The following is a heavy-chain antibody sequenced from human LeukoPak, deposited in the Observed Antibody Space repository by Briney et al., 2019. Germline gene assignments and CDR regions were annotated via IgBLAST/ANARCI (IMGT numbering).Heavy chain of an antibody. CDR1: GFTFSTYA. CDR3: AKVQDYDILTGYYIAGGKFDY. CDR2: ISGSGGST. J-gene: IGHJ4*02. D-gene: IGHD3-9*01. V-gene: IGHV3-23*01. Sequence: GGSLRLSCAASGFTFSTYAMSWVRQAPGKGLESVSTISGSGGSTYYADSVKGRFTISRDNSKNTLYLQMNSLRAEDTAIYYCAKVQDYDILTGYYIAGGKFDYWGQGTLVTVSS.